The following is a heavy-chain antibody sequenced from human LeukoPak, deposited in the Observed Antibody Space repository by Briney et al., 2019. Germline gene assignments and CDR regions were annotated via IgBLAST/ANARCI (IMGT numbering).Heavy chain of an antibody. V-gene: IGHV3-7*03. J-gene: IGHJ4*02. CDR3: ARDRTRTMVRGVIMGY. D-gene: IGHD3-10*01. CDR2: IKEDGNEK. CDR1: GFKFRTYW. Sequence: GGSLRLSCAASGFKFRTYWMSWVRQAPGKGLEWVASIKEDGNEKYYVDSVKGRFTISRDNAKNSLYLQMNSLRAEDTAVYYCARDRTRTMVRGVIMGYWGQGTLVTVSS.